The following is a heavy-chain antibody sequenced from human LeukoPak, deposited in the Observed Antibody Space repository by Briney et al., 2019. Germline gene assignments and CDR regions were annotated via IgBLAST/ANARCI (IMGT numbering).Heavy chain of an antibody. CDR3: ARARGSYGDFYFDY. V-gene: IGHV4-34*01. Sequence: PSETLSLTCAVYGGSFSGYYWSWIRQPPGKGLEWIGEINHSGSTNYNPSLKSRVTISVDTSKNQFSLKLSSVTAADTAVYYCARARGSYGDFYFDYWGQGTLVTVSS. D-gene: IGHD1-26*01. CDR2: INHSGST. J-gene: IGHJ4*02. CDR1: GGSFSGYY.